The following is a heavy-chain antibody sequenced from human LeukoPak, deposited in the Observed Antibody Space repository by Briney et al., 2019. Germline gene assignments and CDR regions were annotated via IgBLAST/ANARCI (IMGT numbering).Heavy chain of an antibody. CDR1: GGSISSSSYY. CDR2: IYYSGST. D-gene: IGHD6-13*01. V-gene: IGHV4-39*07. Sequence: SETLSLTCTVSGGSISSSSYYWGWIRQPPGKGLEWIGSIYYSGSTYYNPSLKSRVTISVDTSKNQFSLKLSSVTAADTAVYYCARGVDEQQLAPFQHWGQGTLVTVSS. CDR3: ARGVDEQQLAPFQH. J-gene: IGHJ1*01.